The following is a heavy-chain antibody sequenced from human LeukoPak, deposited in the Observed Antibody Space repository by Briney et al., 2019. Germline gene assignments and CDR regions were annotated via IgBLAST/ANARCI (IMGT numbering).Heavy chain of an antibody. CDR1: GGSFSNSNW. V-gene: IGHV4-4*02. D-gene: IGHD3-3*01. Sequence: PSETLSLTCAVSGGSFSNSNWWSWVRQPPGKGLEWIGDIYQSGSTTYNPSLKSRVTISVDKSKNQFSLNLSSVTAADTAVYYCARPGVGAFDIWGQGTMVTVSS. J-gene: IGHJ3*02. CDR3: ARPGVGAFDI. CDR2: IYQSGST.